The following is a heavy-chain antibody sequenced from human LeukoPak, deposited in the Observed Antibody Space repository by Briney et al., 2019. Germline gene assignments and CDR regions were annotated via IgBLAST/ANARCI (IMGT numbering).Heavy chain of an antibody. V-gene: IGHV3-21*01. CDR1: GFTFSSYS. D-gene: IGHD4-17*01. Sequence: SGGSLRLSCAASGFTFSSYSMNWVRQAPGKGLEWVSSISSSSSYIYYADSVKGRFTISRDNAKNSLYLQMNSLRAEDTAVYYCARSGVYGDYDFDYWGQGTLVTVSS. CDR3: ARSGVYGDYDFDY. CDR2: ISSSSSYI. J-gene: IGHJ4*02.